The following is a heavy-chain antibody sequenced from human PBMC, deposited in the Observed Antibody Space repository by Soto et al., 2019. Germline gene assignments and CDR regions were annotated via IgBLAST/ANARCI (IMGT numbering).Heavy chain of an antibody. CDR3: ARYPFCIRGSCQERAFDV. Sequence: QVQLVESGGGVVQPGRSLRLSCAASGFTFSSYGMHWVRQAPGKGLEWVAVIWYDGSNKNYADSVKGRFTISRDNSKKTLYLQMTSLRAEDTAVYYWARYPFCIRGSCQERAFDVWGQWTMVTVSS. D-gene: IGHD2-15*01. CDR2: IWYDGSNK. CDR1: GFTFSSYG. J-gene: IGHJ3*01. V-gene: IGHV3-33*01.